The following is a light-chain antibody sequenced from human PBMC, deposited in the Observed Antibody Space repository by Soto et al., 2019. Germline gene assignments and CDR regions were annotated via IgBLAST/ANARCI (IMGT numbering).Light chain of an antibody. V-gene: IGKV3-20*01. J-gene: IGKJ2*01. CDR2: EAS. CDR1: QTVRGNY. Sequence: FVLTQSPGTLSLSPGERATLSCRASQTVRGNYIAWYQQKPGQAPGVLIFEASSRATGTPDRFSGSGSGTDFTLTISRLEPEDFAVYYCQQYVNLPFTFGQGTNLEI. CDR3: QQYVNLPFT.